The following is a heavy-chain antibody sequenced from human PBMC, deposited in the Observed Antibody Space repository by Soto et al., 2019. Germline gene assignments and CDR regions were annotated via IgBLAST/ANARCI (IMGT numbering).Heavy chain of an antibody. CDR1: GFTFSSYS. J-gene: IGHJ4*02. Sequence: SLRLSCAASGFTFSSYSMNWVRQAPGKGLEWVSYISSSSSTIYYADSVKGRFTISRDNAKNSLYLQMNSLRDEDTAVYYCARHSSSWYKDFDYWGQGTLVTVSS. CDR3: ARHSSSWYKDFDY. CDR2: ISSSSSTI. D-gene: IGHD6-13*01. V-gene: IGHV3-48*02.